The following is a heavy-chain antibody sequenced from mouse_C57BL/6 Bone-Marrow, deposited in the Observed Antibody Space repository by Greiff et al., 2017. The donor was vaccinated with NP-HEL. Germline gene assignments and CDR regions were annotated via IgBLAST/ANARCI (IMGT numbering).Heavy chain of an antibody. CDR3: AILAYYGYVYFDY. CDR1: GYTFTSYW. D-gene: IGHD2-2*01. J-gene: IGHJ2*01. V-gene: IGHV1-74*01. CDR2: IHPSDSDT. Sequence: QVQLKQPGAELVKPGASVKVSCKASGYTFTSYWMHWVKQRPGQGLEWIGRIHPSDSDTNYNQKFKGKATLTVDKSSSTAYMQLSSLTSEDSSVYYCAILAYYGYVYFDYWGQGTTLTVSS.